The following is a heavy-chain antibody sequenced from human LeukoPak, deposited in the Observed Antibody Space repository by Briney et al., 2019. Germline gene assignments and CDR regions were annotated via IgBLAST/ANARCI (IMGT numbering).Heavy chain of an antibody. D-gene: IGHD3-9*01. CDR1: GYTFTSYG. Sequence: ASVKVSCKASGYTFTSYGISWVRQAPGQGLEWMGWISAYNGKTNYPQKFQGRVTMTTDTSTSTASMELRSLGSDDTAVYYCARDPLYDILTGYYRWDYYSGMDVWGQGTTVTVSS. CDR2: ISAYNGKT. J-gene: IGHJ6*02. V-gene: IGHV1-18*01. CDR3: ARDPLYDILTGYYRWDYYSGMDV.